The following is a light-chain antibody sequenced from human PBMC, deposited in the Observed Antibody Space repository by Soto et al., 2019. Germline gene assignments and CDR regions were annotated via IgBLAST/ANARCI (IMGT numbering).Light chain of an antibody. CDR2: GAS. Sequence: EIVMTQSPATLSVSPGERATLSCRASQSVSSNLAWYQQKPGQAPRLLIYGASTRATGIPARFSGSGSGTEFTLTISSLQSEDFATYYCQQLNGYQLTFGGGTKVDIK. J-gene: IGKJ4*01. CDR1: QSVSSN. V-gene: IGKV3-15*01. CDR3: QQLNGYQLT.